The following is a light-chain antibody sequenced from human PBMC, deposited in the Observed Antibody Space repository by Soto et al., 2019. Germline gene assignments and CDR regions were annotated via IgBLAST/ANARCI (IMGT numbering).Light chain of an antibody. CDR2: EVT. V-gene: IGLV2-18*02. J-gene: IGLJ3*02. Sequence: QSALTQPPSVSGSPGQSVTISCTGTSSDVGSYNRVSWYQQPPGTAPKLLIFEVTNRPSGVPDRFSGSRSGNTASLTISGLQAEDGADYYCSSFTSRSTWVFGGGTKVTVL. CDR1: SSDVGSYNR. CDR3: SSFTSRSTWV.